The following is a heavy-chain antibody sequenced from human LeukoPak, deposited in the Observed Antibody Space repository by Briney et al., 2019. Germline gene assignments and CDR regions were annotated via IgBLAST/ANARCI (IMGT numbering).Heavy chain of an antibody. J-gene: IGHJ4*02. Sequence: PGGSLRLSCAASGFTFSSYWMSWVRQAPGKGLECVANIKQDGSEKYYVDSVKGRFTISRDNAKNSLYLQMNSLRAEDTAVYYCARDHYGDYGEVFDYWGQGTLVTVSS. V-gene: IGHV3-7*01. CDR2: IKQDGSEK. CDR3: ARDHYGDYGEVFDY. D-gene: IGHD4-17*01. CDR1: GFTFSSYW.